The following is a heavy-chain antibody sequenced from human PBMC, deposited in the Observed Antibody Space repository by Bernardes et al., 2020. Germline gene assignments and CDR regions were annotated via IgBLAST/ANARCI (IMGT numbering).Heavy chain of an antibody. CDR3: AREYGSTYYFDY. D-gene: IGHD3-10*01. CDR1: GYSFTGYF. J-gene: IGHJ4*02. V-gene: IGHV1-46*01. CDR2: ISLSVGTT. Sequence: ASVKVSCKASGYSFTGYFMHWVRQAPGQGLEWMGLISLSVGTTSYAQKFQGRVTVTRDTSTNTVYMELSSLRSEDTAMYYCAREYGSTYYFDYWGQGTLVTVSS.